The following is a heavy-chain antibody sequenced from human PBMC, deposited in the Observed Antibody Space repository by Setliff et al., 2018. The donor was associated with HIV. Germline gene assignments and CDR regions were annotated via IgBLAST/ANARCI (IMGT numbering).Heavy chain of an antibody. Sequence: TLSLTCTVSGGSIRSHYWSWIRQPPGKGLEWIGSFYHTGSTHYNPSLKSRTTMSLDTSRNKFSLKLTSVTAADTAVYYCARGGTSSNWFGPWGQGTLVTVSS. CDR3: ARGGTSSNWFGP. D-gene: IGHD2-2*01. CDR2: FYHTGST. V-gene: IGHV4-59*11. J-gene: IGHJ5*02. CDR1: GGSIRSHY.